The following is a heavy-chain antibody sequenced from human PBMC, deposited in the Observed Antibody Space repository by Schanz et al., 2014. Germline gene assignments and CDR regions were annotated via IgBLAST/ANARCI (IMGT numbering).Heavy chain of an antibody. CDR1: GFTFSDFG. CDR2: MPFDYSSQ. Sequence: VQLVESGGGLVQPGGSLRLSCAATGFTFSDFGMHWVRQASGKGLEWVAFMPFDYSSQYYADSVKGRFTISRDNSKNTVYLQMDSLRPEDTAVYYCAKQFLSYYFYGLDLWGQGTTVTVSS. J-gene: IGHJ6*02. V-gene: IGHV3-30*02. CDR3: AKQFLSYYFYGLDL.